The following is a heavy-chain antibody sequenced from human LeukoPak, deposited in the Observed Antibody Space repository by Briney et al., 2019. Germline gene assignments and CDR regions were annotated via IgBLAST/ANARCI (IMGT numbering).Heavy chain of an antibody. Sequence: GGSLRLSCAASGFIFSSCWMSWVRQSPGKGLEWVANIKPDGSEKYYVDSVKGRFAISRDNAKNALYLEMNSLRVGDTAVYYCARERMYSGSGSTYPYYDYWGQGTLVTVSS. J-gene: IGHJ4*02. CDR3: ARERMYSGSGSTYPYYDY. V-gene: IGHV3-7*01. D-gene: IGHD3-10*01. CDR2: IKPDGSEK. CDR1: GFIFSSCW.